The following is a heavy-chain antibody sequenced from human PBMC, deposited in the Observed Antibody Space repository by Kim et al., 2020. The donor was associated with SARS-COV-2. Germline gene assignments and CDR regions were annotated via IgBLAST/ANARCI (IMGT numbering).Heavy chain of an antibody. CDR1: GFTFSDYY. D-gene: IGHD6-19*01. Sequence: GGSLRLSCAASGFTFSDYYMSWIRQAPGKGLEWVSYISSSGSNTYYADSVKGRFTISRDNAQNSLYLQMSSLRAEDTAVYYCARDRDSSGWYEVGYWGQGTLVSVSS. CDR3: ARDRDSSGWYEVGY. CDR2: ISSSGSNT. J-gene: IGHJ4*02. V-gene: IGHV3-11*04.